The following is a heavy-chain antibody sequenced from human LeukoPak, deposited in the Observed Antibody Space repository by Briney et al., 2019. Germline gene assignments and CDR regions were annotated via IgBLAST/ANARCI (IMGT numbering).Heavy chain of an antibody. CDR1: GGSLSSYY. CDR3: ARGPANYDILTGYYHDAFDI. V-gene: IGHV4-59*01. J-gene: IGHJ3*02. D-gene: IGHD3-9*01. Sequence: SETLSLTCTVSGGSLSSYYWSWIRQPPGKGLEWIGYIYYSGSTNYNPSLKSRVTISVDTSKNQFSLKLSSVTAADTAVYYCARGPANYDILTGYYHDAFDIWGQGTMVTVSS. CDR2: IYYSGST.